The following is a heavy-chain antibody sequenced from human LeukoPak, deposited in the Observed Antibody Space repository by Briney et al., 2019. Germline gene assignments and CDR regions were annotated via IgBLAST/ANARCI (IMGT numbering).Heavy chain of an antibody. Sequence: GRSLRLSCVVSGFTFSSYGFHWVRQAPGKGLEWVAGISYDGSNKYYADSVKGRFTISRDNSKNTLYLQMNSLRAEDTAVYYCAREMYYYDSSGYYPFDYWGQGTLVTVSS. J-gene: IGHJ4*02. V-gene: IGHV3-30*03. CDR3: AREMYYYDSSGYYPFDY. D-gene: IGHD3-22*01. CDR1: GFTFSSYG. CDR2: ISYDGSNK.